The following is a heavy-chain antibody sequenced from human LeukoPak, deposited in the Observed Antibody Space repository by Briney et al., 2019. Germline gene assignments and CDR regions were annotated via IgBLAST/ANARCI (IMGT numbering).Heavy chain of an antibody. V-gene: IGHV4-38-2*02. D-gene: IGHD2-15*01. Sequence: SETLSLTCTVSGYSISSGYYWGWIRQPPGKGLEWIGSIYHSGSTYYNPSLKSRVTISVDTSKNQFSLKLSSVTAADTAVYYCARDERPYCSGGSCYSGDWFDPWGQGTLVTVSS. J-gene: IGHJ5*02. CDR2: IYHSGST. CDR3: ARDERPYCSGGSCYSGDWFDP. CDR1: GYSISSGYY.